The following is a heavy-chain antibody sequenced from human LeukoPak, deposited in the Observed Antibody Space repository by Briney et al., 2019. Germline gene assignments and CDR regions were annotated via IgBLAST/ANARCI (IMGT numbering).Heavy chain of an antibody. Sequence: GGSLRLSCAASGFTFSSYSMTWVRQAPGRGLEWVSSISSSSSYIYYADSVKGRFTISRDNAKNSLYLQMNSLRAEDTAVYYCARFGPRNYYDSSGYSPLHFDYWGQGTLVTVSS. CDR1: GFTFSSYS. CDR2: ISSSSSYI. J-gene: IGHJ4*02. V-gene: IGHV3-21*01. CDR3: ARFGPRNYYDSSGYSPLHFDY. D-gene: IGHD3-22*01.